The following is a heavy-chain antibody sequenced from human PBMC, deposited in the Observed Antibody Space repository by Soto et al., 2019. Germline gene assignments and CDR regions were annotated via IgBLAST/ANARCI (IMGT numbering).Heavy chain of an antibody. CDR3: ARGPYYYGSGSPKGIDY. CDR1: GGSISSGGYS. Sequence: SETLSLTCAVSGGSISSGGYSWSWIRQPPGKGLEWIGYIYHSGSTYYNPSLKSRVTISVDRSKNQFSLKLSSVTAADTAVYYCARGPYYYGSGSPKGIDYWGQGTLVTVSS. D-gene: IGHD3-10*01. V-gene: IGHV4-30-2*01. CDR2: IYHSGST. J-gene: IGHJ4*02.